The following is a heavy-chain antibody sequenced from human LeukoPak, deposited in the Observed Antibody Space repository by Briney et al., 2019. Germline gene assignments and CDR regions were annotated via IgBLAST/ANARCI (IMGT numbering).Heavy chain of an antibody. D-gene: IGHD3-22*01. J-gene: IGHJ6*02. CDR3: ARNGLSRYYDSSGYPLLYYYYGMDV. Sequence: GGSLRLSCAASGFTFSSYAMSWVRQAPGKGLEWVSAISGSCGSTYYADSVKGRFTISRDNSKNTLYLQMNSLRAEDTAVYYCARNGLSRYYDSSGYPLLYYYYGMDVWGQGTTVTVSS. CDR2: ISGSCGST. V-gene: IGHV3-23*01. CDR1: GFTFSSYA.